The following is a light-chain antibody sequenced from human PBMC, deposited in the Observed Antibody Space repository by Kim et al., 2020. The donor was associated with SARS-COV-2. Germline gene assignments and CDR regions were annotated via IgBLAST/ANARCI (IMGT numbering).Light chain of an antibody. J-gene: IGKJ4*01. V-gene: IGKV1-5*03. CDR1: QNIGNF. CDR3: QQYRNFSPLT. CDR2: KAS. Sequence: SGGDISTTTCRASQNIGNFLAWYQVKPGRAPNLLIFKASNLQSGVPSRFSGSGSETDFTLTISSLQPDDFATYYCQQYRNFSPLTFGGGTKVDIK.